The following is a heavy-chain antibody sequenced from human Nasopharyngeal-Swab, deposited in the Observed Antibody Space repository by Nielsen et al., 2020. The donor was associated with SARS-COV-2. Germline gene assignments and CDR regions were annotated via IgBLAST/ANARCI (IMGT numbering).Heavy chain of an antibody. CDR1: GFTFSSYA. J-gene: IGHJ4*02. V-gene: IGHV3-23*01. CDR2: ISGSGGSI. D-gene: IGHD3-3*01. Sequence: GESLKISCAASGFTFSSYAMSWVRQAPGKGLEWVSAISGSGGSIYYADSVKGRFTISRDNAKNSLYLQMNSLRAEDTAVYYCARDPAEGFLEWLGGGWGQGTLVTVSS. CDR3: ARDPAEGFLEWLGGG.